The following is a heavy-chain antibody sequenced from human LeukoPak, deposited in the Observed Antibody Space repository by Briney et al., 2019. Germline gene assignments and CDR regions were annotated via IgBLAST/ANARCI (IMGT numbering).Heavy chain of an antibody. CDR1: GASSSSSSYY. CDR3: ARAFLVGYSPEEYFFDY. Sequence: PSETLSLTCTVSGASSSSSSYYWGWIRQPPGKGLEWIGNIYYSGSTYYNPSLKSRVTISVDKSKNEFSLKLNSVTAADTAVYYCARAFLVGYSPEEYFFDYWGQGTLVTVSS. CDR2: IYYSGST. D-gene: IGHD2-15*01. V-gene: IGHV4-39*07. J-gene: IGHJ4*02.